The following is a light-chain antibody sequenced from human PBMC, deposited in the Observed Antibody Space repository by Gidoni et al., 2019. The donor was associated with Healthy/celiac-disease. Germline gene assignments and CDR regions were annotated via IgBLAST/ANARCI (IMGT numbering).Light chain of an antibody. CDR2: CAS. CDR1: QSVSSSY. V-gene: IGKV3-20*01. CDR3: QQYGSSPTT. J-gene: IGKJ1*01. Sequence: EIVLTQSPGTLSLSPGERATLSCRASQSVSSSYLAWYQQKPGQAPRLLIYCASSRATGIPDRFSGSGSGTDCTLTISRLEPEDFAVYYFQQYGSSPTTFGQGTKVEIK.